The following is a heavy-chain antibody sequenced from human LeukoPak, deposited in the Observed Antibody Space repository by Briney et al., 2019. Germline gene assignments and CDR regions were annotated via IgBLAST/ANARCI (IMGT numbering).Heavy chain of an antibody. CDR2: ITYSGGNT. CDR1: GFTFSRYE. Sequence: PAGSLRLSCAASGFTFSRYEMNWVRQAPGKGLEWVSDITYSGGNTHYADSVKGRFTISRDNAKSSLFLQMNSLRADDTAVYYCARDVTSYYGSPHYPWEDGFDIWGQGTMVTVSS. V-gene: IGHV3-48*03. D-gene: IGHD3-10*01. CDR3: ARDVTSYYGSPHYPWEDGFDI. J-gene: IGHJ3*02.